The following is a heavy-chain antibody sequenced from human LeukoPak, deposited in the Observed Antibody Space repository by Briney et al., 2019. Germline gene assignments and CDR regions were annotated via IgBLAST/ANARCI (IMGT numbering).Heavy chain of an antibody. CDR2: IYYSGST. Sequence: SETLSLTCTVSDGSISSSSYYWGWIRQPPGKGLEWIGSIYYSGSTYYNPSLKSRVTISVDTSKNQFSLKLSSVTAADTAVYYCARDVVATGLYYYYYYYMDVWGKGTTVTVSS. CDR1: DGSISSSSYY. J-gene: IGHJ6*03. V-gene: IGHV4-39*07. CDR3: ARDVVATGLYYYYYYYMDV. D-gene: IGHD5-12*01.